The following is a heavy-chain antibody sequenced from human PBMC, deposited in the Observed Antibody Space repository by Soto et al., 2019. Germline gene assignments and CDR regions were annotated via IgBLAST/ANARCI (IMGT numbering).Heavy chain of an antibody. Sequence: PSETLSLTCIFSGASISTSNYYWGWIRQPPGKGLEWIGSIYRSGDTYYNPSLKSRVAISVDTSKNQFSLKVNSVTAADTAVYFCARHLAYGMDVWGQGTTVT. CDR2: IYRSGDT. CDR3: ARHLAYGMDV. V-gene: IGHV4-39*01. CDR1: GASISTSNYY. J-gene: IGHJ6*02.